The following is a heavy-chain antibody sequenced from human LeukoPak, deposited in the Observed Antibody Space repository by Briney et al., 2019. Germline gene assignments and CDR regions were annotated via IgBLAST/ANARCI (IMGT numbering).Heavy chain of an antibody. CDR3: ARRWVYDKRAFDA. V-gene: IGHV4-59*08. CDR1: GGSISSYY. J-gene: IGHJ3*01. Sequence: TSETLSLTCTVSGGSISSYYWSWIRQPPGKGLEWIGYIYYSGSTNYNPSLKSRVTISVDTSKNQFSLKLSSVTAADTAVYYCARRWVYDKRAFDAWGQGTMVTVSS. CDR2: IYYSGST. D-gene: IGHD3-16*01.